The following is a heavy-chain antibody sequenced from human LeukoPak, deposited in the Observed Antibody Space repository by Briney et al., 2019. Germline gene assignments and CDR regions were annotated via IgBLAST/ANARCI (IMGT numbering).Heavy chain of an antibody. CDR3: AREATGYCSSTSCSRGFDP. V-gene: IGHV1-69*04. CDR2: IIPIFGIA. J-gene: IGHJ5*02. Sequence: RASVKVSCKASGGTFSSYAISWVRQAPGQGLEWMGRIIPIFGIANYAQKFQGRVTITADKPTSTAYMELSSLRSEDTAVYYCAREATGYCSSTSCSRGFDPWGQGTLVTVSS. D-gene: IGHD2-2*01. CDR1: GGTFSSYA.